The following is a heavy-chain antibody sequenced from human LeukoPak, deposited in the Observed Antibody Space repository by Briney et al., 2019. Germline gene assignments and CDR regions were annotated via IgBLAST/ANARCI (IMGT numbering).Heavy chain of an antibody. J-gene: IGHJ4*02. CDR3: AREMSAAGVYYFDY. CDR2: INHSGSP. V-gene: IGHV4-34*01. CDR1: GFIFRNYG. D-gene: IGHD6-19*01. Sequence: GSLRLSCAASGFIFRNYGMNWVRQPPEKGLEWIGEINHSGSPNYNPSLKSRVTISVDTSKNRFSLKLSSVTAADTAVYYCAREMSAAGVYYFDYWGQGTLVSVSS.